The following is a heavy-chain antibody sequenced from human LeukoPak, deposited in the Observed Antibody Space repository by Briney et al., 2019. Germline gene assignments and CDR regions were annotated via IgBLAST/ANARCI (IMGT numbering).Heavy chain of an antibody. Sequence: ASVKVSCKASGYTFTGYYMHWVRQAPGQGLEWMGWINPNSGGTNYAQKFQGRVTMTRDTSISTAYMELSRLRSDDTAVYYCARRDYDFSSGYSGWFDPWGQGTLVTVSS. J-gene: IGHJ5*02. CDR3: ARRDYDFSSGYSGWFDP. CDR2: INPNSGGT. CDR1: GYTFTGYY. V-gene: IGHV1-2*02. D-gene: IGHD3-3*01.